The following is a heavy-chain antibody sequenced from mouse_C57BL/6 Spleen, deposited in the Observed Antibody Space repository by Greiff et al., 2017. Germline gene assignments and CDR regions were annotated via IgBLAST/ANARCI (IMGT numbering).Heavy chain of an antibody. D-gene: IGHD2-5*01. CDR2: IDPETGGT. CDR3: TRGWEDYYSILFAY. V-gene: IGHV1-15*01. Sequence: VQLQQSGAELVRPGASVTLSCKASGYTFTDYEMHWVKQTPVHGLEWIGAIDPETGGTAYNQKFKGKAILTADKSSITAYMVLHSLTSEDSAVYYCTRGWEDYYSILFAYWGQGTLVTVSA. CDR1: GYTFTDYE. J-gene: IGHJ3*01.